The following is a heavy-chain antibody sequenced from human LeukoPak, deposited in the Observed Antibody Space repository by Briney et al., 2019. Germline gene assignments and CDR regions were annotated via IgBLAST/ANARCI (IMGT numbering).Heavy chain of an antibody. J-gene: IGHJ4*02. D-gene: IGHD3-22*01. V-gene: IGHV1-2*02. Sequence: ASVKVSCKASGYTFSGYYMHWVRQAPGQGLEWMGWINPNSGGTNYAQKFQGRVTMTRDTSISTAYMELSRLRSDDTAVYYCARLGESSGYYSYWGQGTLVTVSS. CDR1: GYTFSGYY. CDR3: ARLGESSGYYSY. CDR2: INPNSGGT.